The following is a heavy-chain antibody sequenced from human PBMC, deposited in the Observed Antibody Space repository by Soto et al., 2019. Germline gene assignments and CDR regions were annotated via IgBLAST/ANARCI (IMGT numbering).Heavy chain of an antibody. D-gene: IGHD6-19*01. J-gene: IGHJ4*02. CDR3: ARDQWLGSVHFDY. Sequence: QVQLQESGPGLVKPSETLSLTCTVSGGSVSSGSYYWSWIRQPPGKGLEWIGYIYYSGSTNYTPSLKSRVALSVDTSKTQFSLKLSSVTAADTAVYYCARDQWLGSVHFDYWGQGTLVTVSP. CDR2: IYYSGST. V-gene: IGHV4-61*01. CDR1: GGSVSSGSYY.